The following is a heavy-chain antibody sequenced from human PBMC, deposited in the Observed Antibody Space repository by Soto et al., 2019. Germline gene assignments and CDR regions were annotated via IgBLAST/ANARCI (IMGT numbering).Heavy chain of an antibody. Sequence: VQLVESRGGLVQPGGSLRLSCAASGFTFGVYWMSWVRQAPGRGLECVANIKQDGSEKYYVDSVRGRFTISRDNANNSLYLQMNSLRGEDTAVYYCARGLLFCRDASCYRGHSYYMDVWGKGTTVIVS. V-gene: IGHV3-7*02. D-gene: IGHD2-2*02. CDR1: GFTFGVYW. CDR3: ARGLLFCRDASCYRGHSYYMDV. J-gene: IGHJ6*03. CDR2: IKQDGSEK.